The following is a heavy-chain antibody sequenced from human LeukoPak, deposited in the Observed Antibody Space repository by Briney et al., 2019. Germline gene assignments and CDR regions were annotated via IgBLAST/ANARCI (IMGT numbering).Heavy chain of an antibody. CDR1: GGTFNSYA. Sequence: ASVKVSCKASGGTFNSYAISWVRQAPGQGLEWMGGIIPIFGTTNYARKFRGRVTITADESTSTAYMELSSLRSEDTAVYYCASITGGDYWGQGTLVTVSS. CDR3: ASITGGDY. CDR2: IIPIFGTT. D-gene: IGHD1-20*01. J-gene: IGHJ4*02. V-gene: IGHV1-69*13.